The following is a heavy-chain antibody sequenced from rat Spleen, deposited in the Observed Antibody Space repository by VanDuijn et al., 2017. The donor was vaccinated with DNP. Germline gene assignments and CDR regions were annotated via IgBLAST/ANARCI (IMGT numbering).Heavy chain of an antibody. D-gene: IGHD1-11*01. Sequence: EVQLVESGGGLVQPGRSLKLSCTASGLTFSNYGMAWVRQAPKKGLEWVASITAGGEYTYSPDSVKGRFTISRDNAKSTLYLQMDSLRSEETATYYCAKAGGYSPWYFDYWGQGVMVTVSS. CDR2: ITAGGEYT. CDR1: GLTFSNYG. V-gene: IGHV5S11*01. CDR3: AKAGGYSPWYFDY. J-gene: IGHJ2*01.